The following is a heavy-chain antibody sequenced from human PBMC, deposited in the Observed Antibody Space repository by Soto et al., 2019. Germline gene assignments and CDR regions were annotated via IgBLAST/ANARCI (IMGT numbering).Heavy chain of an antibody. V-gene: IGHV3-21*01. Sequence: EVQLVESGGGLVKPGGSLRLSCAASGFTFSSYSMNWVRQAPGKGLEWVSSISSSGSHIYYADSVKGRFTISRDNAKNSLYLQKNSLRAEDTAVYYCTRDGSGGSSEAYYYYYMDVWGKGTTVTVSS. D-gene: IGHD2-15*01. CDR2: ISSSGSHI. CDR1: GFTFSSYS. J-gene: IGHJ6*03. CDR3: TRDGSGGSSEAYYYYYMDV.